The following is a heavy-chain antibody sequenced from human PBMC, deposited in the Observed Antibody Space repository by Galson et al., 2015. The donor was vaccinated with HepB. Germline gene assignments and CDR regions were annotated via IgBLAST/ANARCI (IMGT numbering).Heavy chain of an antibody. CDR2: IIPIFGTA. CDR1: GGTFSSYA. V-gene: IGHV1-69*13. D-gene: IGHD3-22*01. CDR3: ARGVNYYDSSGYYY. J-gene: IGHJ4*02. Sequence: SVKVSCKASGGTFSSYAISWVRQAPGQGLEWMGGIIPIFGTANYAQKFQGRVTITADESTSTAYMELSSLRSEDTAVYYCARGVNYYDSSGYYYWGQGTLVTVSS.